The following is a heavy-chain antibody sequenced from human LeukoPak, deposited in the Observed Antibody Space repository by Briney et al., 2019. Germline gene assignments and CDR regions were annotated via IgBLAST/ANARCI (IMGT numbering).Heavy chain of an antibody. CDR2: ISSSSSYI. V-gene: IGHV3-21*04. D-gene: IGHD1-26*01. CDR1: GFTFSSYS. CDR3: AKDRDKPRIVGATMLAFDI. J-gene: IGHJ3*02. Sequence: GGSLRLSCAASGFTFSSYSMNWVRQAPGKGLEWVSSISSSSSYIYYADSVKGRFTISRDNSKNTLYLQMNSLRAEDTAVYYCAKDRDKPRIVGATMLAFDIWGQGTMVTVSS.